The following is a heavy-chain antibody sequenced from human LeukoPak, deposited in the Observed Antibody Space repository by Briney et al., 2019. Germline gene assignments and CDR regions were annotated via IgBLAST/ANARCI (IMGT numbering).Heavy chain of an antibody. V-gene: IGHV1-69*05. J-gene: IGHJ5*02. D-gene: IGHD4-17*01. CDR1: GGTFNNYA. CDR2: IMPLFGTA. Sequence: ASVKVSCKTSGGTFNNYAISWVRQAPGQGLEWLGGIMPLFGTAGYAQKFQGRVTITKDESTRTVYLELTSLTSDDTAVYYCARDVHGDYGSGWFDPRGQGTLVSVSS. CDR3: ARDVHGDYGSGWFDP.